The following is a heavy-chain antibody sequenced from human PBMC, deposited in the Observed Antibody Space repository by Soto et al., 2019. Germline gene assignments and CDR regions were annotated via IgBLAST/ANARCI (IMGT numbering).Heavy chain of an antibody. J-gene: IGHJ4*02. V-gene: IGHV4-31*03. CDR3: ARAPEPHSIFGVALPYFFDS. CDR1: GGSISSDSSY. Sequence: SETLSLTCTVSGGSISSDSSYWSWIRQRPGMGLEWIGYIFYSGAFYYTPSLRGRVMILADTSKNHFTLRLSSVTAADTAVYYCARAPEPHSIFGVALPYFFDSWGQGTQVTVSS. CDR2: IFYSGAF. D-gene: IGHD3-3*01.